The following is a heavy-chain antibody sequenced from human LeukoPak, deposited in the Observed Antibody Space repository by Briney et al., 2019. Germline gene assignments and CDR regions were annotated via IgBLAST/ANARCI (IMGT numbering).Heavy chain of an antibody. J-gene: IGHJ6*02. CDR1: GFAFGNYG. V-gene: IGHV3-23*01. CDR2: ITGSGGST. D-gene: IGHD4-17*01. CDR3: ASWPYGDYYYGMDV. Sequence: GGSLRLSCTGSGFAFGNYGMTWVRQPPGKGLEWVSAITGSGGSTRYTDSVTGRLTISRDNSKNTLYLQMNSQRAEDTAVYYCASWPYGDYYYGMDVWGQGTTVTVSS.